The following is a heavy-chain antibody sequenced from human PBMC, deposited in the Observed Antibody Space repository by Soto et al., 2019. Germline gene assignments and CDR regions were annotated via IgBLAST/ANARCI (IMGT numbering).Heavy chain of an antibody. V-gene: IGHV4-61*01. Sequence: SETLSLTCTVSGSSVSGGIYYWTWVRQPPGKGLEWIGYIYNSKTTNYNASLRSRVTISVDTSKNQFSLRLTYVTAADTAVYYCARYHDYGDYGYFDSWGQGTLVTVSS. CDR2: IYNSKTT. D-gene: IGHD4-17*01. CDR1: GSSVSGGIYY. J-gene: IGHJ4*02. CDR3: ARYHDYGDYGYFDS.